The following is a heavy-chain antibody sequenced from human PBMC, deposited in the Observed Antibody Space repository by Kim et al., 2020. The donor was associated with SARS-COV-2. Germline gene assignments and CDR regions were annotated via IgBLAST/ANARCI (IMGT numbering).Heavy chain of an antibody. CDR2: ISYEGSKK. J-gene: IGHJ4*02. V-gene: IGHV3-30*18. D-gene: IGHD3-10*01. CDR1: GFNFNNFG. CDR3: AKPSVLLWFGEGRGYFDF. Sequence: GGSLRLSCAASGFNFNNFGLHWVRQAPGKGLEWVAVISYEGSKKFYADSVKGRFTISRDENTVYLQLNSLTSEDTAVYFCAKPSVLLWFGEGRGYFDFWGQGALVTVSS.